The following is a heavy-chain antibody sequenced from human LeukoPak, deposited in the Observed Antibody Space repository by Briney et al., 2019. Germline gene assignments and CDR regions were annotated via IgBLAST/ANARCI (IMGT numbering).Heavy chain of an antibody. Sequence: SVKVSFKASGGTFSSYAISWVRQAPGQGLEWMGGIIPIFGTANYAQKFQGRVTITADESTSTAYMELSSLRSEDTAVYYCASFDYGDYGDSDYWGQGTLVTVSS. V-gene: IGHV1-69*13. CDR3: ASFDYGDYGDSDY. CDR1: GGTFSSYA. J-gene: IGHJ4*02. CDR2: IIPIFGTA. D-gene: IGHD4-17*01.